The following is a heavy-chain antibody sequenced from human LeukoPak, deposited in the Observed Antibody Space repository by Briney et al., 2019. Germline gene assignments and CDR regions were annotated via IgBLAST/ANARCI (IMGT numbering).Heavy chain of an antibody. J-gene: IGHJ4*02. V-gene: IGHV3-15*01. Sequence: GGSLRLSCAASGFTFSDYYMSWIRQAPGKGLEWVARIKSQTHGGTTDYAAPVKGRFTISRDDSESTLYLQMNDLRTEDTAVYYCTGPTYVVDYWGQGTLVTVSS. CDR3: TGPTYVVDY. CDR2: IKSQTHGGTT. CDR1: GFTFSDYY. D-gene: IGHD3-16*01.